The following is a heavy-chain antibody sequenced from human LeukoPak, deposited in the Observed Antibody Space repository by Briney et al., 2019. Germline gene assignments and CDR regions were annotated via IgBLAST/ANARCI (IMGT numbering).Heavy chain of an antibody. V-gene: IGHV1-2*06. CDR1: GGTFSSYA. J-gene: IGHJ4*02. Sequence: ASVKVSCKASGGTFSSYAISWVRQAPGQGLEWMGRINPNSGGTNYAQKFQGRVTMTRDTSISTAYMELSRLRSDDTAVYYCAVDSSGYYYFDYWGQGTLVTVSS. D-gene: IGHD3-22*01. CDR2: INPNSGGT. CDR3: AVDSSGYYYFDY.